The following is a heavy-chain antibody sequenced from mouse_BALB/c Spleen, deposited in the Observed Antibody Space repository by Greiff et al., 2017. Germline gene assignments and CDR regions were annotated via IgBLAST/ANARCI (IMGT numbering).Heavy chain of an antibody. CDR1: GYSITSGYY. V-gene: IGHV3-6*02. Sequence: VQLKESGPGLVKPSQSLSLTCSVTGYSITSGYYWNWIRQFPGNKLEWMGYISYDGSNNYNPSLKNRISITRDTSKNQFFLKLNSVTTEDTATYYCAREDYGNYEGFAYWGQGTLVTVSA. CDR3: AREDYGNYEGFAY. J-gene: IGHJ3*01. CDR2: ISYDGSN. D-gene: IGHD2-1*01.